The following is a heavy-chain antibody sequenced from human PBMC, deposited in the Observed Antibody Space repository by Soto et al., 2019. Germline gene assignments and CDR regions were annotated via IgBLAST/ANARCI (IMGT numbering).Heavy chain of an antibody. CDR2: INHSGST. V-gene: IGHV4-34*01. Sequence: PSETLSLTCAVYGGSFSGYYWSWIRQPPGKGLEWIGEINHSGSTNYNPSLKSRVTISVDTSKNQFSLKLSSVTAADTAVYYCARGSLAPPPYFDYWGQGTLVTVSS. D-gene: IGHD6-6*01. CDR1: GGSFSGYY. CDR3: ARGSLAPPPYFDY. J-gene: IGHJ4*02.